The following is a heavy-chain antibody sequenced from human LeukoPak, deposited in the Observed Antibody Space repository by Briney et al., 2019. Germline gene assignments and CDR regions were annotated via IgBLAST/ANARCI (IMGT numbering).Heavy chain of an antibody. CDR3: ARGDVGTMIVVAIPFDY. CDR1: GFTFSSYS. Sequence: GGSLRLSCAASGFTFSSYSMNWVRQAPGQGLEWVSSISSSSSYIYYAESVKGRFTISRDNAKNSLYLQMNSLRAEDTAVYYCARGDVGTMIVVAIPFDYWGQGTLVTVSS. V-gene: IGHV3-21*01. CDR2: ISSSSSYI. J-gene: IGHJ4*02. D-gene: IGHD3-22*01.